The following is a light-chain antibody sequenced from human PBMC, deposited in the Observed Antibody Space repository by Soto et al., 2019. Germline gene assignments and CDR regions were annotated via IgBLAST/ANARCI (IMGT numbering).Light chain of an antibody. Sequence: QAVVTQEPSLTVSPGGTVTLTCGSSTGAVTSGHYPYWFQQKPGHAPRTLIYDTSNRHSWTPARFSGSLVGGKAALTLSGTQPEDEAEYYCLLSYRGARPVFGGGTKLTVL. CDR3: LLSYRGARPV. CDR2: DTS. V-gene: IGLV7-46*01. CDR1: TGAVTSGHY. J-gene: IGLJ2*01.